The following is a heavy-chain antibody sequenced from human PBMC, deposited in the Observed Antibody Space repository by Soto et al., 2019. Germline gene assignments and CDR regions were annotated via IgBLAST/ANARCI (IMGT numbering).Heavy chain of an antibody. D-gene: IGHD2-2*01. J-gene: IGHJ6*02. Sequence: ESLKLSWKGSGSTVARYWGGCVSTLPAKVLEWVGIIYPGDSDTRYSPSFQGQVTISADKSISTAYLQWSSLKASDTAMYYCARLYCSSTSCHHYYYYGMDVWGQGTTVTVSS. CDR1: GSTVARYW. V-gene: IGHV5-51*01. CDR2: IYPGDSDT. CDR3: ARLYCSSTSCHHYYYYGMDV.